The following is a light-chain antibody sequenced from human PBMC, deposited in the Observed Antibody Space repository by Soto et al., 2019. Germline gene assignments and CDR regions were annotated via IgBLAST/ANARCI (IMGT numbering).Light chain of an antibody. CDR3: QQYGSSPLLT. V-gene: IGKV3-20*01. CDR2: GAS. CDR1: QSVRSNS. J-gene: IGKJ4*01. Sequence: EIVLTQSPGTLSLSPGERATLSCRASQSVRSNSLAWYQQKPGQAPRLLIYGASSRATGIPDRFSGSGSGTDFTLTISRLELEDFAVYYCQQYGSSPLLTFGGGTKVEIK.